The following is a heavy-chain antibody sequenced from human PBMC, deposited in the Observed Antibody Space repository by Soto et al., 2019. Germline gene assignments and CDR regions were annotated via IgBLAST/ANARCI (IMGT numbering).Heavy chain of an antibody. J-gene: IGHJ6*02. V-gene: IGHV1-69*08. Sequence: QVQLVQSGAEVKKPGSSVKVSCKASGGTFSSYTISWVRQAPGQGLEWIGRIIPILGIANYAQKFQGRVTIHADKSTRTAYMERSSLRSEDTPGYYGARDRGGGSGSPGGYYYYYGMDVWGQGTTVTVSS. CDR3: ARDRGGGSGSPGGYYYYYGMDV. D-gene: IGHD1-26*01. CDR1: GGTFSSYT. CDR2: IIPILGIA.